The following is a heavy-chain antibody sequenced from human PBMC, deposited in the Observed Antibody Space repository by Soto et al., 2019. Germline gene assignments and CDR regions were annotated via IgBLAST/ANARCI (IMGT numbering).Heavy chain of an antibody. CDR2: INPSGGST. Sequence: ASVKVSCKASGYTFTSYYMHWVRQAPGQGLEWMGIINPSGGSTSYAQKFQGRVTMTSDTSTSTVYMELSSLRSEDTAVYYCARGVHITMIVVANNGMDVWGQGTTVTVSS. CDR3: ARGVHITMIVVANNGMDV. J-gene: IGHJ6*02. CDR1: GYTFTSYY. D-gene: IGHD3-22*01. V-gene: IGHV1-46*01.